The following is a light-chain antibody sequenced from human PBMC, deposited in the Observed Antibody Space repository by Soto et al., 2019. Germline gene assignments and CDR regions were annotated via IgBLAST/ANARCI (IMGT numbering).Light chain of an antibody. Sequence: DIQMTQSPSSLSASVGDRVTITCRASQSISSYLNWYQQKPGKAPKLLIYAASSLQSGVPSRVSGSGSGTDFTHTISSLQPEDFATYYGQQSYSTPQVTFGQGKRLEMK. CDR2: AAS. V-gene: IGKV1-39*01. CDR1: QSISSY. CDR3: QQSYSTPQVT. J-gene: IGKJ5*01.